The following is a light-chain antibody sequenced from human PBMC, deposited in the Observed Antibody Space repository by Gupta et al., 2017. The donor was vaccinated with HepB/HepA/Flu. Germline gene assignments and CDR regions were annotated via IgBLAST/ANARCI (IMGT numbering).Light chain of an antibody. V-gene: IGKV3-20*01. CDR3: QQYGSSPRT. Sequence: EIVLTQSPGTLSLSPGERAALSCRASQRVSSRYLAWYQQKPGQAPRLLIYGASSRATDIPDRFSGSGSGTDFTLTISTLEPEDFAVYYCQQYGSSPRTFGQGTKVEIK. J-gene: IGKJ1*01. CDR2: GAS. CDR1: QRVSSRY.